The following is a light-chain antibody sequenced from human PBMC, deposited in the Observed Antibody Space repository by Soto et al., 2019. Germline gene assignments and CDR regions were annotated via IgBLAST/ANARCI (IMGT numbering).Light chain of an antibody. CDR2: DVS. J-gene: IGLJ1*01. CDR1: SRDVGGYNY. CDR3: SSYTTSNTRQIV. Sequence: QSALTQPASVSGSPGQSITISGTGTSRDVGGYNYVSWYQHHPGKAPKLMIYDVSNRPSGVSTRFSGSKSGNTASLTISGLQPEDEADYYCSSYTTSNTRQIVFGTGTKLTVL. V-gene: IGLV2-14*03.